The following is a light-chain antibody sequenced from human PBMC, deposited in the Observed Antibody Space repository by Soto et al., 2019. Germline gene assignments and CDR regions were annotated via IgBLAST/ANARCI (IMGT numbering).Light chain of an antibody. CDR3: QQRSNWPLT. CDR2: DAS. V-gene: IGKV3-11*01. Sequence: EIVLTQSPATLSLSPGERATLSCRASESVSTYLAWYQQKPGQAPRLLMYDASNRAAGIPGRFSGSGSGTGFPLTISGLEPEDFAVYYCQQRSNWPLTFGGGTKVDI. J-gene: IGKJ4*01. CDR1: ESVSTY.